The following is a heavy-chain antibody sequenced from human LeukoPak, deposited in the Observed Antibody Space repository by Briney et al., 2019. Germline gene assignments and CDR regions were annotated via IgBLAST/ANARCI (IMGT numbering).Heavy chain of an antibody. CDR2: ISPSGDIT. D-gene: IGHD6-13*01. CDR3: ARGSTSAAGVTY. CDR1: GFIFSSHG. J-gene: IGHJ4*02. V-gene: IGHV3-23*01. Sequence: GGSLRLSCAASGFIFSSHGMNWVRQAPGKGLEWVSGISPSGDITYYADSVKGRFTISRDNSKNTLYLQMNSLRAEDTALYYCARGSTSAAGVTYWGQGTLVTVSS.